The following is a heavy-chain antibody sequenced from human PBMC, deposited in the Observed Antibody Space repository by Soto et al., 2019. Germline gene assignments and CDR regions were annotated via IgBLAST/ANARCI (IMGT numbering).Heavy chain of an antibody. CDR3: ARKSCAGSGCGRPLGPLNI. D-gene: IGHD6-19*01. V-gene: IGHV1-69*13. CDR2: IIPISGTP. CDR1: GGIFSTFA. J-gene: IGHJ3*02. Sequence: ASVKVSCKASGGIFSTFAFNWVRQAPGQGLEWMGGIIPISGTPSYAQKFQGRVTATADESTSTVYLELSSLTSEDTAVYYCARKSCAGSGCGRPLGPLNIWGHGTTVTVSS.